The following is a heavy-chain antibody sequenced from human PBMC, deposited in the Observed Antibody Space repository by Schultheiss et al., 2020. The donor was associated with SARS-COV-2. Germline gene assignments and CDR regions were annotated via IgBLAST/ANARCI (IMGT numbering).Heavy chain of an antibody. J-gene: IGHJ6*02. CDR2: ISTSSTYI. V-gene: IGHV3-21*01. CDR1: GFTFSSYS. CDR3: ARGVDTAGSRFYYYIMDV. D-gene: IGHD5-18*01. Sequence: GGSLRLSCAASGFTFSSYSMNWVRQAPGKGLEWVSSISTSSTYIYYADSVKGRFTISRDNAKNSLYLQMNSLRAEDTAVYYCARGVDTAGSRFYYYIMDVWGQGTTVTVSS.